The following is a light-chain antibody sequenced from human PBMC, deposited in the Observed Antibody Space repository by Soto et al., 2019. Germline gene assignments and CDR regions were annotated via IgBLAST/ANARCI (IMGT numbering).Light chain of an antibody. J-gene: IGKJ2*01. CDR3: RQYGVSPLVFI. CDR2: GAS. Sequence: EIVLVQSPGTLSLSPGERATLSCRASQSVSNNYLAWYQQKPGQAPRLLIYGASSRATGVPDRFSGSGTGTDFSLAINILEPEDFAVYYWRQYGVSPLVFIFGQGNKVGVK. CDR1: QSVSNNY. V-gene: IGKV3-20*01.